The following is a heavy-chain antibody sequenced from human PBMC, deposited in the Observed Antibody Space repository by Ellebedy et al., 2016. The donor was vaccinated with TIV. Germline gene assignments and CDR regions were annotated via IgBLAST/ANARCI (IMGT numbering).Heavy chain of an antibody. J-gene: IGHJ4*02. V-gene: IGHV3-30*02. CDR2: IAFDGSLK. CDR3: VKEGTEYSSSWYDY. CDR1: GFIFSTYG. D-gene: IGHD6-13*01. Sequence: GGSLRLSXAASGFIFSTYGMHWVRQAPGKGLEWVAVIAFDGSLKYYADAVKGRFTISRDNSKTTLYLHMNSLRPDDTAVYWCVKEGTEYSSSWYDYWGQGTLVTVSS.